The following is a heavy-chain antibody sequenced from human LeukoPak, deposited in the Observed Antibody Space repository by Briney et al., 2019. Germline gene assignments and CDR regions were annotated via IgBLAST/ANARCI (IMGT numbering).Heavy chain of an antibody. CDR1: GFTFSSYA. J-gene: IGHJ3*02. CDR3: AITLSIAAAGMAFDI. Sequence: AGGSLRLSCAASGFTFSSYAMSWVRQAPGKGLEWVSAISGSGGSTYYADSVKGRFTISRDNSKNTLYLQMNSLRAEDTAVYYCAITLSIAAAGMAFDIWGQGTMVTVSS. D-gene: IGHD6-13*01. V-gene: IGHV3-23*01. CDR2: ISGSGGST.